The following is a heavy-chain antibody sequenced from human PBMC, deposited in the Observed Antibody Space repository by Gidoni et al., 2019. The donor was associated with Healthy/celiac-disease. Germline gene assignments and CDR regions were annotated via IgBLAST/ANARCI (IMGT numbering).Heavy chain of an antibody. CDR3: ARGLRMVGYSRYFDL. CDR1: GGSISSYY. V-gene: IGHV4-59*01. Sequence: QVQLQESGPGLVKPSETLSLTCTVSGGSISSYYWSWIRQPPGKGLEWIGYIYYSGSTNYNPSLKSRVTISVDTSKNQFSLKLSSVTAADTAVYYCARGLRMVGYSRYFDLWGRGTLVTVSS. D-gene: IGHD5-18*01. J-gene: IGHJ2*01. CDR2: IYYSGST.